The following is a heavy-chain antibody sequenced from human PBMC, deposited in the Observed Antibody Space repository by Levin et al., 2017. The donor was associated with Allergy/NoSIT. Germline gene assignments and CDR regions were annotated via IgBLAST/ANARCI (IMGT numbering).Heavy chain of an antibody. J-gene: IGHJ4*02. D-gene: IGHD4-17*01. CDR3: ARDAVREKDDF. CDR1: GFAFSTYG. CDR2: ITYDESNK. V-gene: IGHV3-30*03. Sequence: PGESLKISCAASGFAFSTYGMHWVRQAPGKGLEWVAVITYDESNKFYADSVKGRFSISRDISKNTVYLHMNSLRPEDSAVYYCARDAVREKDDFWGQGTLVTVSS.